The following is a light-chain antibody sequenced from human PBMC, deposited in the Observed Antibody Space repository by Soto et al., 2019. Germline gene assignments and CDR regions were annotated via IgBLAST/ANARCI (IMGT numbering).Light chain of an antibody. V-gene: IGLV1-44*01. CDR1: SPTIGRNT. CDR2: NNN. Sequence: QPVLIQPPSASGTPGQRVTISCSGSSPTIGRNTVNWYQQLPGAAPTLLIYNNNQRPSGVPDRFSGSKSGTSASLAISGLQSEDETDYYCAAWDDSLNGVVFGGGTKLTVL. CDR3: AAWDDSLNGVV. J-gene: IGLJ2*01.